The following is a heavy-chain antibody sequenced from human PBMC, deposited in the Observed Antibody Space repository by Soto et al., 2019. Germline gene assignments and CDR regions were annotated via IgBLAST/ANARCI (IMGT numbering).Heavy chain of an antibody. CDR2: ISYDGSNK. CDR1: GFTFSSYG. J-gene: IGHJ4*02. D-gene: IGHD3-22*01. CDR3: AKDTNYYDSSGYPFDY. V-gene: IGHV3-30*18. Sequence: PGGSLRLSCAASGFTFSSYGMHWVRQAPGKGLEWVAVISYDGSNKYYADSVKGRFTISRDNSKNTLYLQMNSLRAEDTAVYYCAKDTNYYDSSGYPFDYWGQGTLVTVSS.